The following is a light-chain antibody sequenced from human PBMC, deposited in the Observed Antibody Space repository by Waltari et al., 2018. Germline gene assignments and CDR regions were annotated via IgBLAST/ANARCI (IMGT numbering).Light chain of an antibody. CDR2: SAS. Sequence: EIVMTQSPDTLSVSPGERATLSCRASQNIYTALAWYQQKPGQPPRLLIHSASTGATGIPARFSGSGSGTEFSLTISSMQSEDFAVYYCQQYNHWPLTFGGGTKVDIK. J-gene: IGKJ4*01. CDR1: QNIYTA. V-gene: IGKV3D-15*01. CDR3: QQYNHWPLT.